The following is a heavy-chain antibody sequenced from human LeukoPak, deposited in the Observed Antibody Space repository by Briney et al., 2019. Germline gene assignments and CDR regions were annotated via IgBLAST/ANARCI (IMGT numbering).Heavy chain of an antibody. CDR3: PSGLSVRRSNNTPVDY. D-gene: IGHD1-1*01. V-gene: IGHV4-39*07. CDR2: IYYSGST. J-gene: IGHJ4*02. CDR1: GGSISSSTYY. Sequence: SETLSLTCTVSGGSISSSTYYCGWIRQPPGKGLEWFGSIYYSGSTYYNPSLKSRVTISVDTSKNQFSLKLSSVTAADTAVYYCPSGLSVRRSNNTPVDYWGQGTLVTVSS.